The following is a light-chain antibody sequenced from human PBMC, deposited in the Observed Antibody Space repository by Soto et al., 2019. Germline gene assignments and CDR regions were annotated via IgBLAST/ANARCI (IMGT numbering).Light chain of an antibody. V-gene: IGKV3-20*01. Sequence: IVWTQSPGTLSFSPGERAPVSCRPSQSVDSSYLDWYHQRPGQAPRLLIYAASSRATGIPERFSGSGSGTDFTLTISRLEPEDFAVYYCQHFGSSRGTFGQGTKVDI. CDR3: QHFGSSRGT. J-gene: IGKJ1*01. CDR1: QSVDSSY. CDR2: AAS.